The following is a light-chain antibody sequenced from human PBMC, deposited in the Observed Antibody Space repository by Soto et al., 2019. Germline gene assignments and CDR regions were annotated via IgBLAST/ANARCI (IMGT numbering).Light chain of an antibody. CDR2: GAS. Sequence: EIVLTQSPATLSVSPGERATLSCRASQSVGSDLAWYQQKSGQAPRLLVYGASTRATGIPDRFSGSGSGTEFSLTISSLQSEDFVVYYCQQYNNWPPFTFGQGTKLDIK. J-gene: IGKJ2*01. CDR3: QQYNNWPPFT. CDR1: QSVGSD. V-gene: IGKV3-15*01.